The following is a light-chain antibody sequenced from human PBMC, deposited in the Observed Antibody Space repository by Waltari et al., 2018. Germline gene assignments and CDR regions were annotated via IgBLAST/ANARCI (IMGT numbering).Light chain of an antibody. CDR3: QQFNSNPFT. V-gene: IGKV1-9*01. CDR2: AAS. Sequence: DIQLTQSPYFLAASMGDRVTIACRASQSISSYLAWYQHKPGKAPNLLIYAASTLQSGVPSRFSGSGSGTDFTLTISSLQPEDFATYYCQQFNSNPFTFGPGTKVEFK. J-gene: IGKJ3*01. CDR1: QSISSY.